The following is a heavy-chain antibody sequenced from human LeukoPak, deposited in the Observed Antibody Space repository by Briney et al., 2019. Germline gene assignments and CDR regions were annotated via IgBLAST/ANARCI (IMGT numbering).Heavy chain of an antibody. CDR2: IYYSGST. CDR1: GGSISSYY. J-gene: IGHJ3*02. Sequence: SETLSLTCTVSGGSISSYYWSWIRQPPGKGLEWIGYIYYSGSTNYNPSLKSRVTISVDTSKNQFSLKLSSVTAADPAVYYPARLQTSFTAFDIWGQGPMLTVPS. V-gene: IGHV4-59*08. CDR3: ARLQTSFTAFDI.